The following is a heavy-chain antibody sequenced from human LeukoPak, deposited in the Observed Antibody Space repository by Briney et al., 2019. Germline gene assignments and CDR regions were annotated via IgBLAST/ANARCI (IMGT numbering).Heavy chain of an antibody. CDR2: ISSSGITI. CDR1: GFTFSDYY. CDR3: ARDQGDSNDYYGMDV. Sequence: GGSLRLSCAASGFTFSDYYMSWIRQAPGKGLEWVSYISSSGITIYYADSVKGRFTISRDNAKNSLYLQMNSLRAEDTAIYYCARDQGDSNDYYGMDVWGQGTTVTVSS. V-gene: IGHV3-11*01. D-gene: IGHD4-11*01. J-gene: IGHJ6*02.